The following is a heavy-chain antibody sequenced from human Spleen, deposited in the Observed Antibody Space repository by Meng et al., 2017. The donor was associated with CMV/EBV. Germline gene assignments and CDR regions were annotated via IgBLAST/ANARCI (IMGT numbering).Heavy chain of an antibody. J-gene: IGHJ6*02. CDR3: ARDRLRLLGMDV. D-gene: IGHD1-26*01. CDR2: ISSDGTNE. Sequence: GESLKISCAASGFTFSIYTMHWVRQAPGKGLEWVALISSDGTNEYYAASLKGRFTISRDNSKNTLWLQMNSLRAEGTAVYYCARDRLRLLGMDVWGQGTTVTVSS. V-gene: IGHV3-30*04. CDR1: GFTFSIYT.